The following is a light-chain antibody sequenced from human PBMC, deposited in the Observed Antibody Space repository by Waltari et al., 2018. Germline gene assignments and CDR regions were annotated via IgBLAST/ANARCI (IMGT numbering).Light chain of an antibody. CDR3: HHYVSLPAT. V-gene: IGKV3-20*01. CDR2: HAS. CDR1: QSISKY. J-gene: IGKJ1*01. Sequence: IVLTQSPDTLSFSPGESATLSCRASQSISKYLAWYQQKPGQAPRLLIYHASSRSTGIPDRFSCSGFGTDFSLTISRLEPEDFAVYYCHHYVSLPATFGQGTKLEIK.